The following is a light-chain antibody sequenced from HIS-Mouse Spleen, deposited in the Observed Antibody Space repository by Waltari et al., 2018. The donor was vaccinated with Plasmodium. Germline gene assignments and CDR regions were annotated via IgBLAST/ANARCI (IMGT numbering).Light chain of an antibody. CDR1: SSYVGRYNL. Sequence: QSALTQPASVSGSPGQSITISCPGTSSYVGRYNLASWYQQHPGQPPKLMIYEGSKRPSGVSNRFSGSKSGNTASLTISGLQAEDEADYYCCSYAGSSTYVFGTGTKVTVL. J-gene: IGLJ1*01. CDR3: CSYAGSSTYV. CDR2: EGS. V-gene: IGLV2-23*01.